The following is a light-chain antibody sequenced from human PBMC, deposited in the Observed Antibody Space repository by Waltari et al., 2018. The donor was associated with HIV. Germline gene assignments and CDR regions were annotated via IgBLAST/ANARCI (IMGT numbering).Light chain of an antibody. CDR1: QTISVNF. J-gene: IGKJ1*01. CDR2: ASS. V-gene: IGKV3-20*01. CDR3: LLYGDSPRWT. Sequence: NVLTQSPGTLSLSPGASVTLSCRTSQTISVNFLGWYQSKSGQAPRLLCYASSTRAPGIPDRFSAAGSDTGSGTDFTLMINRLEHEDFATYYCLLYGDSPRWTFGPGTKV.